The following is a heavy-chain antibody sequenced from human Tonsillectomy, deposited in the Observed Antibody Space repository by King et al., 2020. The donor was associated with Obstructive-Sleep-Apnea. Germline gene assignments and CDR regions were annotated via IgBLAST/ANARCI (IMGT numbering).Heavy chain of an antibody. CDR3: ARGLVVTATSFDY. CDR1: CGSISSGDYY. D-gene: IGHD2-21*02. Sequence: QLQESCPVLVKPSQTLSLTCTVSCGSISSGDYYWSWIRQPPGKGLEWIGYIYYSGSTYYNPSLKRRVTISVDTSKNPFSLKLCAVTAADTAAYYCARGLVVTATSFDYWGQGTLVTVSS. J-gene: IGHJ4*02. V-gene: IGHV4-30-4*01. CDR2: IYYSGST.